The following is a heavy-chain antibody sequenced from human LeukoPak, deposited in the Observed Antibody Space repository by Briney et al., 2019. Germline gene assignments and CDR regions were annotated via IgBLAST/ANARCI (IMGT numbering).Heavy chain of an antibody. J-gene: IGHJ6*03. CDR1: GYTFTSYD. Sequence: GASVKVSCKASGYTFTSYDINWVRQATGQGLEWMGWMNPNSGNTGYAQKFQGRVTMTRNTSISTAYMELSSLRSEDTAVYYCARGAYSSGWYHYYYYYMDVWGKGTTATISS. V-gene: IGHV1-8*01. CDR3: ARGAYSSGWYHYYYYYMDV. D-gene: IGHD6-19*01. CDR2: MNPNSGNT.